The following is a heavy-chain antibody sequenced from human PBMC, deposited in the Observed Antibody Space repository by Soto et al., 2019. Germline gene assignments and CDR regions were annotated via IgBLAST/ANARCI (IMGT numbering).Heavy chain of an antibody. V-gene: IGHV5-51*01. Sequence: PGESLKISGKGSGDSFTSYWIAWVRQMPGKGLEWMGIIYPGDSDTRYSPSFQGQVTISADKSISTAYLQWSSLKASDTAMYYCARNWVEHAVTVGGLDHWGKGTLVNFSS. J-gene: IGHJ5*02. CDR1: GDSFTSYW. D-gene: IGHD4-4*01. CDR3: ARNWVEHAVTVGGLDH. CDR2: IYPGDSDT.